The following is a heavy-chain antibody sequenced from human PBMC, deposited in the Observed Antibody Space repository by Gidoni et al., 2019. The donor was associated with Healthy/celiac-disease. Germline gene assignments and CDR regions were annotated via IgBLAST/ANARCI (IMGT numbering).Heavy chain of an antibody. CDR3: ARGSGIAVAGTGRKGADFDY. V-gene: IGHV4-34*01. Sequence: QVQLQQWGAGPFKPSATRSLTSAVYGGSFSGYYWSWLRQPPGKGLEWIGTINHSGSTNDNPSLKSRVTITVDTSKNHFSLKLSSVTAADTAVYYCARGSGIAVAGTGRKGADFDYWGQGTLVTVSS. CDR2: INHSGST. CDR1: GGSFSGYY. D-gene: IGHD6-19*01. J-gene: IGHJ4*02.